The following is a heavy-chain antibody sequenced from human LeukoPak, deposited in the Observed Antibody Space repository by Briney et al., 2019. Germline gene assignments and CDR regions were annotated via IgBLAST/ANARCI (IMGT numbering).Heavy chain of an antibody. V-gene: IGHV4-39*01. CDR3: ARLSYYDFWSGYRNDAFDI. CDR1: GGSISSSSYY. D-gene: IGHD3-3*01. CDR2: IYYSGST. Sequence: PSETLSLTCTVSGGSISSSSYYWGWIRQPPGKGLEWIGRIYYSGSTYYNPSLKSRVTISVDTSKNQFSLKLSSVTAADTAVYYCARLSYYDFWSGYRNDAFDIWGQGTMVTVSS. J-gene: IGHJ3*02.